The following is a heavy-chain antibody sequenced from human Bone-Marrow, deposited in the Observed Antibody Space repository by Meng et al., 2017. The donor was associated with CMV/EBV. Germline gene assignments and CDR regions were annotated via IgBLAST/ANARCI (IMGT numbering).Heavy chain of an antibody. CDR1: GFTFSRYT. D-gene: IGHD5-24*01. V-gene: IGHV3-49*04. CDR3: TRVWDGYKLIEYYFAY. CDR2: IRSKAYGGTT. J-gene: IGHJ4*02. Sequence: GESLKISCTASGFTFSRYTMNWVRQAPGKGLEWVGFIRSKAYGGTTEYAASVKGRFTISRDDSKSIAYLQMNSLKTEDTAVYYCTRVWDGYKLIEYYFAYWGQGTLVTVSS.